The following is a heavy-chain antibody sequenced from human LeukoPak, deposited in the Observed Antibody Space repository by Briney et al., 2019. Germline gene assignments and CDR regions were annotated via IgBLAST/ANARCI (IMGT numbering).Heavy chain of an antibody. CDR3: ARDTAPTVVTPWYFDY. V-gene: IGHV3-21*01. D-gene: IGHD4-23*01. CDR1: GFTFSTYA. J-gene: IGHJ4*02. Sequence: GGSLRLSCVASGFTFSTYAMNWVRQAPGKGLEWVSSISSSSSYIYYADSVKGRFTISRDNAKNSLYLQMNSLRAEDTAVYYCARDTAPTVVTPWYFDYWGQGTLVTVSS. CDR2: ISSSSSYI.